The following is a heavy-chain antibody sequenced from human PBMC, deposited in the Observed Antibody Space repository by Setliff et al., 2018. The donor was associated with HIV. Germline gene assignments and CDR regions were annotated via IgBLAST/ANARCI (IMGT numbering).Heavy chain of an antibody. CDR1: GYSISSNNW. CDR3: ARVAYGDYSNYYYYYMDV. V-gene: IGHV4-28*03. J-gene: IGHJ6*03. Sequence: PSETLSLTCVVSGYSISSNNWWGWIRQPPGKGLEYIGYIYYTGSTYNNPSLKSRVTISVDTSKNQFSLKLSSVTAADTAVYYCARVAYGDYSNYYYYYMDVWGKGTTVTVSS. D-gene: IGHD4-17*01. CDR2: IYYTGST.